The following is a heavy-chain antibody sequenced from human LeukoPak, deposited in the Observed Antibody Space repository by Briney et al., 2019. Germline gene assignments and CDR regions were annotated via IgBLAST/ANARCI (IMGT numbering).Heavy chain of an antibody. D-gene: IGHD4-17*01. J-gene: IGHJ2*01. CDR1: GGSISSGGYY. CDR2: IYHSGST. Sequence: SETLSLTCTVSGGSISSGGYYWSWIRQPPGKGLEWIGYIYHSGSTYYNPSLKSRVTISVDTSKNQFSLKLASVTAADTAVYYCARDYNSVTHWFFDLWGRGTLVTVSP. CDR3: ARDYNSVTHWFFDL. V-gene: IGHV4-30-2*01.